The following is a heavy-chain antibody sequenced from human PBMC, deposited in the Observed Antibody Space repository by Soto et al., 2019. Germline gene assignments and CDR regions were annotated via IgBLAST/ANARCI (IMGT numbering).Heavy chain of an antibody. D-gene: IGHD2-15*01. CDR3: AKDQGYCSGGSCYRSSYYYYMDV. J-gene: IGHJ6*03. V-gene: IGHV3-9*01. CDR2: ISWNSGSI. Sequence: SLRLSCAASGFTFDDYAMHWVRQAPGKGLEWVSGISWNSGSIDYADSVKGRFTISRDNAKNSLYLQMNSLKTEDTALYYCAKDQGYCSGGSCYRSSYYYYMDVWGKGTTVTVSS. CDR1: GFTFDDYA.